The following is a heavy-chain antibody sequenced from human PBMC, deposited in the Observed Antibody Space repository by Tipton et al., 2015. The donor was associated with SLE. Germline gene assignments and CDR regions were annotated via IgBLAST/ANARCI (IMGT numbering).Heavy chain of an antibody. CDR3: ARGPTRYYFDY. CDR1: GGSITNYY. J-gene: IGHJ4*02. Sequence: TLSLTCTVSGGSITNYYWSWIRQPPGKGPECIGYIYSSGTTNYNPSLKSRVTISTDTSKKQFFLNLSTVTAADTAVFYCARGPTRYYFDYWGQGILVIVSS. CDR2: IYSSGTT. V-gene: IGHV4-59*01.